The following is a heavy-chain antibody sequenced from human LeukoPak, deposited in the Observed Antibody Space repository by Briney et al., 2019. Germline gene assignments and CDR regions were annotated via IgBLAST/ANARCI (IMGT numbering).Heavy chain of an antibody. J-gene: IGHJ6*02. V-gene: IGHV4-30-2*01. CDR3: ARGIRGYDILTGYPLYYYYGMDV. Sequence: SQTLSLTCTVSGGSISSGGYYWSWIRQPPGKGLEWIGYIYHSGSTYYNPSLKSRVTISVDRSKNQFSLKLSSVTAADTAVYYCARGIRGYDILTGYPLYYYYGMDVWGQGTTVTVSS. CDR1: GGSISSGGYY. CDR2: IYHSGST. D-gene: IGHD3-9*01.